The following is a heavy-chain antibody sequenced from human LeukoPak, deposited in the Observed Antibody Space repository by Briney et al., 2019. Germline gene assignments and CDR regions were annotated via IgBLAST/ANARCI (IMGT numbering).Heavy chain of an antibody. CDR1: GGSISSYY. CDR2: IYTSGST. CDR3: ARDRRSSYDYYYYYMDV. J-gene: IGHJ6*03. Sequence: PSETLPLTCTVSGGSISSYYWSWIRQPAGKGLEWIGRIYTSGSTNYNPSLKSRVTMSVDTSKNQFSLMLSSVTAADTAVYYCARDRRSSYDYYYYYMDVWGKGTTVTVSS. D-gene: IGHD2-2*01. V-gene: IGHV4-4*07.